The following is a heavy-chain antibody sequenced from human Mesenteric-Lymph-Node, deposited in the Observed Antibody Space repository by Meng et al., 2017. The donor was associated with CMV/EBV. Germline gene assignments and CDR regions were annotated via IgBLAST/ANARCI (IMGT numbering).Heavy chain of an antibody. D-gene: IGHD2-2*01. J-gene: IGHJ5*02. V-gene: IGHV3-7*01. CDR3: ARAHRYCSSTSCSPNWFDP. Sequence: FSGYWMSWVRQAPGKGLEWVANIKQDGSEKYYVDSVKGRFTISRDNAKNSLYLQMNSLRAEDTAVYYCARAHRYCSSTSCSPNWFDPWGQGTLVTVSS. CDR1: FSGYW. CDR2: IKQDGSEK.